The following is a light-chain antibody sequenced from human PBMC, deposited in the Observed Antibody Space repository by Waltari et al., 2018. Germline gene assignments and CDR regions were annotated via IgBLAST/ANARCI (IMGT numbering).Light chain of an antibody. CDR3: QQYNSYPFT. Sequence: DIQMTQSPSTLSASVGDRVTITCRASQSISSWLAWYQQKPGKAPKLLIYKASSLESGVPSRFSGSGSGTEFTLTISSLQPDDFATYYCQQYNSYPFTFGQGTKLEIK. CDR2: KAS. V-gene: IGKV1-5*03. CDR1: QSISSW. J-gene: IGKJ2*01.